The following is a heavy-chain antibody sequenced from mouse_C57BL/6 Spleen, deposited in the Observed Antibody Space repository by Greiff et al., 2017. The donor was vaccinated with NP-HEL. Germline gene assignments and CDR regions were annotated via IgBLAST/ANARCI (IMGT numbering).Heavy chain of an antibody. J-gene: IGHJ2*01. CDR2: INYDGSST. V-gene: IGHV5-16*01. Sequence: DVKLVESEGGLVQPGSSMKLSCTASGFTFSDYYMAWVRQVPEKGLEWVANINYDGSSTYYLDSLKSRFIISRDNAKNILYLQMSSLKSEDTATYYCARADHYTNPFDYWGQGTTLTVSS. D-gene: IGHD2-12*01. CDR1: GFTFSDYY. CDR3: ARADHYTNPFDY.